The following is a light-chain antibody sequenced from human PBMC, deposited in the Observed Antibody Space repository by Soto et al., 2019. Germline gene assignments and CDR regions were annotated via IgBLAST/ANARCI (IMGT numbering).Light chain of an antibody. V-gene: IGLV2-14*01. CDR3: TSYRTSNTPII. CDR1: SSDVGGYNY. Sequence: QSALTQPASVSGSPGQSITISCTGTSSDVGGYNYVSWYQQHPGKAPKVMIYEVNNRPSGVSNRFSGSKSGNTASLPISGLQAEDEADYYCTSYRTSNTPIIFGGGTKLTVL. J-gene: IGLJ2*01. CDR2: EVN.